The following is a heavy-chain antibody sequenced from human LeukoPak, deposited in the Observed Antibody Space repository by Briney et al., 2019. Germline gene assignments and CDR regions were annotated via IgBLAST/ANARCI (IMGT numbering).Heavy chain of an antibody. J-gene: IGHJ3*02. CDR2: INHSGST. V-gene: IGHV4-34*01. Sequence: SETLSLTCAVYGGSFSGYYWSWIRQPPGKGLEWIGEINHSGSTNYNPSLKSRVTISVDTSKNQFSLKLSSVTAADTAVYYCARETAGSYYAFDIWGQGTMVTVSS. CDR3: ARETAGSYYAFDI. D-gene: IGHD3-10*01. CDR1: GGSFSGYY.